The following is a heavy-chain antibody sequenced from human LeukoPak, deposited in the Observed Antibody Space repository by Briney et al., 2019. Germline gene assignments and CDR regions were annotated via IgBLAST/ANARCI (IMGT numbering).Heavy chain of an antibody. CDR1: GYSFTSYW. Sequence: GESLKISCKGSGYSFTSYWIGWVRQMPGKGLEWMGIIYPGDSDTRYSPSFQGQVTISADKSISTAYLQWSSLKASDTAMYYCARQAPLLWFRDPSTAFDIWGQGTMVTVSS. V-gene: IGHV5-51*01. D-gene: IGHD3-10*01. J-gene: IGHJ3*02. CDR2: IYPGDSDT. CDR3: ARQAPLLWFRDPSTAFDI.